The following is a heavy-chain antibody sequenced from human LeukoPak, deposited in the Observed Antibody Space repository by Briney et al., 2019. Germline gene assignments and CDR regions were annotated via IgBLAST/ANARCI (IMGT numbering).Heavy chain of an antibody. CDR3: ARDRSGSYFYYYYYGMDV. V-gene: IGHV3-7*01. CDR1: GFTFSSYW. Sequence: PGGSLRLSCAASGFTFSSYWMSWVRQAPGKGLEWVANIKQDGSEKYYLDSVKGRFTISRDNAKNSLYLQMNSLRAEDTAVYYCARDRSGSYFYYYYYGMDVWGQGTTVTVSS. CDR2: IKQDGSEK. D-gene: IGHD1-26*01. J-gene: IGHJ6*02.